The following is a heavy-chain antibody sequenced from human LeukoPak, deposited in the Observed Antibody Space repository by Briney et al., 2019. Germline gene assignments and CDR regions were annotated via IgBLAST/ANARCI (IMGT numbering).Heavy chain of an antibody. CDR3: AKAIRNLGWYFDL. D-gene: IGHD1-14*01. Sequence: GGSLRLSCAASGFTFSSYAMSWVRQAPGKGLEWVSGITGSGHTTYYADSVKGRFTISRDNSKNTLYVQMNSLRAEDTAIYYCAKAIRNLGWYFDLWGRGTLVTVSS. J-gene: IGHJ2*01. V-gene: IGHV3-23*01. CDR2: ITGSGHTT. CDR1: GFTFSSYA.